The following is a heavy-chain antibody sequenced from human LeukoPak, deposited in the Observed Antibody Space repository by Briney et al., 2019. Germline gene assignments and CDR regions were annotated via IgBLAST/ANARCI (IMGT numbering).Heavy chain of an antibody. CDR1: GFSFRSHW. V-gene: IGHV3-7*01. CDR3: ATISAQTFDI. J-gene: IGHJ3*02. Sequence: GGSLRHSCVGSGFSFRSHWVNWVRQSPRKGLEWVANIKPDGSDKYYVHSARGRFTVSRDNAKNSAFLQMNSLRAEDPAIYYCATISAQTFDIWGQGTLVSVSS. CDR2: IKPDGSDK. D-gene: IGHD5-24*01.